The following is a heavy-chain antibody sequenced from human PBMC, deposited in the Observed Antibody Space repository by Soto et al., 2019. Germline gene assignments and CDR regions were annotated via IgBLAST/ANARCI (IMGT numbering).Heavy chain of an antibody. V-gene: IGHV3-53*01. CDR3: AKGEGWLRGSTFFDY. D-gene: IGHD5-12*01. Sequence: GGALRLSCAASGFTVSSSYMSWVRQAPGKGLEWVSVIYSGGRIYYADPVKGRFTISRDNSKNTLYLQMNSLRAEDTAVYYCAKGEGWLRGSTFFDYWGQGTLVTVSS. J-gene: IGHJ4*02. CDR1: GFTVSSSY. CDR2: IYSGGRI.